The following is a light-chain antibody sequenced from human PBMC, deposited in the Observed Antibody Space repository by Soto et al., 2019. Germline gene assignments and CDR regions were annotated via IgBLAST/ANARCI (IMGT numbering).Light chain of an antibody. CDR2: DAS. J-gene: IGKJ5*01. CDR3: QQSINWPPGIT. CDR1: QSVSSSY. V-gene: IGKV3-15*01. Sequence: EIVLTQSPGTLSLSPGERATLSCRASQSVSSSYLAWYQQKPGQAPRLLIYDASTRATGIPARFSGSGSGTEFTLTISSLQSEDFAVYYCQQSINWPPGITFGQGTRLEIK.